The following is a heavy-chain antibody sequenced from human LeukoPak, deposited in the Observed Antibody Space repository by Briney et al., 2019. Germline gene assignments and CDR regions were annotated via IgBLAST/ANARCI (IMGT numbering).Heavy chain of an antibody. CDR1: GFTFSNYG. D-gene: IGHD3-10*01. J-gene: IGHJ4*02. CDR2: IRYDGSNK. V-gene: IGHV3-30*02. Sequence: GGSLRLSCAASGFTFSNYGIHWVRQAPGKGLEWVAFIRYDGSNKYYADSVKGRFTISRDNSKNTLYLQMNSLRAEDTAVYYCAKEHGSGSYLGYWGQGTLVTVSS. CDR3: AKEHGSGSYLGY.